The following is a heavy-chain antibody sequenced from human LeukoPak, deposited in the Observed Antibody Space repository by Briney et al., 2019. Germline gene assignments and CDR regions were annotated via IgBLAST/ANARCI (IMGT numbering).Heavy chain of an antibody. J-gene: IGHJ3*02. CDR3: ARDKVPVVVVAAYTILDAFDI. CDR2: ISAYNGNT. V-gene: IGHV1-18*01. Sequence: ASVKVSCKASGYTFTSYGISWVRQAPGQGLEWMGWISAYNGNTNYAQKLQGRVTMTTDTSTSTAYMELRSLRSDDTAVYYCARDKVPVVVVAAYTILDAFDIWGQGTMVTVSS. D-gene: IGHD2-15*01. CDR1: GYTFTSYG.